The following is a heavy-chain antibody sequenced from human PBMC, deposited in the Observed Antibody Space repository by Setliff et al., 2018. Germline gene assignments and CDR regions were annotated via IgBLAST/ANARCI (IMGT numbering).Heavy chain of an antibody. D-gene: IGHD3-3*01. CDR3: ARHHHLLAIFGVVTKSYFDY. CDR2: IYTSGST. V-gene: IGHV4-61*02. Sequence: ASETLSLTCTVSGDSISSGNYYWNWIRQPAGKGLEWIGRIYTSGSTTYNPSLKSRVTISIDMSKNQLSLKLTSVTAADTAVYYCARHHHLLAIFGVVTKSYFDYWGQGTMVTVSS. J-gene: IGHJ4*03. CDR1: GDSISSGNYY.